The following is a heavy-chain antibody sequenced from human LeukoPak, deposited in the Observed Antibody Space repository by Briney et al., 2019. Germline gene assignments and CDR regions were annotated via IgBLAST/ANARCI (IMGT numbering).Heavy chain of an antibody. D-gene: IGHD6-13*01. V-gene: IGHV3-66*01. Sequence: GSLRLSCAASGFTVSSNYMSWVRQAPGKGLEWVSVIYSGGSTYYADSVKGRFTISRDNSKNTLYLQMNSLRAEDTAVYYCARDLGEQQLGHAFDIWGQGTMVTVSS. CDR1: GFTVSSNY. CDR3: ARDLGEQQLGHAFDI. CDR2: IYSGGST. J-gene: IGHJ3*02.